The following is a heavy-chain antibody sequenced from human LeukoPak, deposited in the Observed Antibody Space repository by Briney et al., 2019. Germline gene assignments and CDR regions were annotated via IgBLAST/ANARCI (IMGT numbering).Heavy chain of an antibody. CDR3: AGMRITTPTVRTLDY. J-gene: IGHJ4*02. Sequence: SETLSLTCSVSGGSISSYYWSWVRQPPGKGLEWIGYIYYSGSTNYNPSLKSRVTISVDTSKNQFSLKLSSVTAADTAVYYCAGMRITTPTVRTLDYWGQGTLVTVSS. CDR1: GGSISSYY. V-gene: IGHV4-59*01. CDR2: IYYSGST. D-gene: IGHD1-14*01.